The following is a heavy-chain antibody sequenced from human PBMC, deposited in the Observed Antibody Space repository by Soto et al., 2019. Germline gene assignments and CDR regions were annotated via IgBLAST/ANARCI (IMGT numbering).Heavy chain of an antibody. CDR2: IYYSGGT. Sequence: LSLTCTVSGGSISSGTYYWGWIRQPPGKGLEWIGHIYYSGGTYYNPSLKSRVTISVDTSKNQFSLKLSSVTAADTAVYYCARAQGSGFLVSWGQGTLVTVS. J-gene: IGHJ4*02. D-gene: IGHD3-10*01. V-gene: IGHV4-39*01. CDR3: ARAQGSGFLVS. CDR1: GGSISSGTYY.